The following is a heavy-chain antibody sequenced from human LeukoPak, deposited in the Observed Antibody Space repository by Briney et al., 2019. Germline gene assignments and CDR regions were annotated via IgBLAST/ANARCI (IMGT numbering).Heavy chain of an antibody. Sequence: SETLSLTCTVSGGSISSYYWSWIRQPPGKGLEWIGYIYYSGSTNYNPSLKSRVTISVDTSKNQFSLKLSSVTAADTAVYYCARGHSSGCYLIFDYWGQGTLVTVSS. CDR1: GGSISSYY. CDR3: ARGHSSGCYLIFDY. V-gene: IGHV4-59*01. J-gene: IGHJ4*02. D-gene: IGHD6-19*01. CDR2: IYYSGST.